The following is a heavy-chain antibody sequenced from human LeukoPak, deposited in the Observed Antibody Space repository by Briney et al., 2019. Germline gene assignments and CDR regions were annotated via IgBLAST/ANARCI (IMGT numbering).Heavy chain of an antibody. D-gene: IGHD1-7*01. CDR2: ISSSSSYI. CDR3: AREAKTGTTRDAFDI. Sequence: AGGSLRLSCAASGFTFSSYSMNWVRQAPGKGLEWVSSISSSSSYIYYADSVKGRFTISRDNAKNSLYLQMNSLRAEDTAVYYCAREAKTGTTRDAFDIWGQGTMVTVSS. J-gene: IGHJ3*02. CDR1: GFTFSSYS. V-gene: IGHV3-21*01.